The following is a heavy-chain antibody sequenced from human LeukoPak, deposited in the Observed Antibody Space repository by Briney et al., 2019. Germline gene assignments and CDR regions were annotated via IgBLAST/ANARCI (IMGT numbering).Heavy chain of an antibody. Sequence: GGSLRLSCAASGFTFSSYWMHWVRQAPGKGLVWVSRVSSDGSITDYTDSVKGRFTISRDDAKNTLYLQMNSLRAEDTAMYYCVRAVGGNDGRTFGYWAQGTLVTVSS. D-gene: IGHD3-3*01. J-gene: IGHJ4*02. CDR3: VRAVGGNDGRTFGY. CDR2: VSSDGSIT. CDR1: GFTFSSYW. V-gene: IGHV3-74*01.